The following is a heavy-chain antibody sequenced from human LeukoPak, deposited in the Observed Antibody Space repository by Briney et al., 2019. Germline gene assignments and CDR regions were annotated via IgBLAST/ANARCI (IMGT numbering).Heavy chain of an antibody. CDR3: ARITMTTSGWYFDL. Sequence: ASVKLSCKASGYTFTSYYMHWLRQAPGQGLEWVGIVHPSGGSTSYAQKFQGRVTMTRDTATSTVYMELSSLRPEDTALYYCARITMTTSGWYFDLWGRGSLVTVSS. CDR1: GYTFTSYY. V-gene: IGHV1-46*01. J-gene: IGHJ2*01. CDR2: VHPSGGST. D-gene: IGHD3-22*01.